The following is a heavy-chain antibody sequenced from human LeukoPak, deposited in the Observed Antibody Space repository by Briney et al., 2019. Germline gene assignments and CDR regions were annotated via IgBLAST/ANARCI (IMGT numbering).Heavy chain of an antibody. J-gene: IGHJ4*02. CDR1: GFTFSSYA. CDR3: ARDIWFRELAFDY. CDR2: ISGSGGST. D-gene: IGHD3-10*01. V-gene: IGHV3-23*01. Sequence: GGSLRLSCAASGFTFSSYAMSWVRQAPGKGLEWVSAISGSGGSTYYADSVKGRFTISRDNAKNSLYLQMNSLRDEDTAVYYCARDIWFRELAFDYWGQGTLVTVSS.